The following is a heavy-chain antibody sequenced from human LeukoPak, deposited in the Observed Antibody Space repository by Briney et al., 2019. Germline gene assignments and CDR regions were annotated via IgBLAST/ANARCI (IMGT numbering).Heavy chain of an antibody. Sequence: PGGSLRLSCAASGFTFSSYAMHWVRQAPGKGLEYVSGISSNGGGTNYANSVKGRFTISRGNSNNTLYLQMGSLRTEDMAVYYCARYNSGGPDYWGQGTLVTVSS. D-gene: IGHD6-19*01. J-gene: IGHJ4*02. V-gene: IGHV3-64*01. CDR2: ISSNGGGT. CDR3: ARYNSGGPDY. CDR1: GFTFSSYA.